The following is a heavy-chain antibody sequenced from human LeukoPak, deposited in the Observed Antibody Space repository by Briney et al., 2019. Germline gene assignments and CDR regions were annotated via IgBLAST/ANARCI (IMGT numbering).Heavy chain of an antibody. CDR2: IYPGGSDT. Sequence: GESLKISCKGSGYNFTSYWISWVRQMPGKGLEWRGVIYPGGSDTRYNPSFQGQVTISADKSISTAYLQWSSLKASDTAMYYCATTRDYGDQSFDYWGQGTLVTVSS. CDR1: GYNFTSYW. CDR3: ATTRDYGDQSFDY. D-gene: IGHD4-17*01. V-gene: IGHV5-51*01. J-gene: IGHJ4*02.